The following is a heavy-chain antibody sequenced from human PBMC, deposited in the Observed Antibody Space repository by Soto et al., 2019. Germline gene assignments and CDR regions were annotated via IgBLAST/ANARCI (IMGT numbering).Heavy chain of an antibody. CDR2: ITGSGGDT. CDR3: AKGSTNSRPYYFDY. J-gene: IGHJ4*02. D-gene: IGHD6-13*01. CDR1: GFSFNAYV. Sequence: GGSLRLSCAASGFSFNAYVMSWVRQAPGKGLEWVSAITGSGGDTYHADSVKGRFTISRDSTESTLYLQMNSLRAEDTAVYYCAKGSTNSRPYYFDYWGQGTLVTVSS. V-gene: IGHV3-23*01.